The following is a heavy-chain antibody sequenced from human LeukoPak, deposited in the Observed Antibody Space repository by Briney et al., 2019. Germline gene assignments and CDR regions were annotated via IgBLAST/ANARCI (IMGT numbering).Heavy chain of an antibody. CDR2: IKQDGSAT. D-gene: IGHD1-26*01. CDR1: GFTFSSYG. CDR3: ARDVRATGALDI. J-gene: IGHJ3*02. Sequence: GGSLRLSCAASGFTFSSYGMHWVRQAPGKGLEWVANIKQDGSATYYVDSVRGRFTISRDNAENSLYLQMNSLRVDDTAVYYCARDVRATGALDIWGQGTLPTVSS. V-gene: IGHV3-7*04.